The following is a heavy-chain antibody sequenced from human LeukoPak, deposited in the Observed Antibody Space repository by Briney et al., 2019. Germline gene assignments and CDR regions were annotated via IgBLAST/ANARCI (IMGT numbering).Heavy chain of an antibody. CDR2: ISGRGDST. J-gene: IGHJ4*02. Sequence: PGGSLTLSCEASGFTFGNYEMTWVRQAPGKGLEWVSAISGRGDSTYYADSVKGRFTISRDNSKNTLYLQMKSLRAEDTAVYYCAKDPSSGWYFGFDYWGQGTLVTVSS. CDR1: GFTFGNYE. V-gene: IGHV3-23*01. D-gene: IGHD6-19*01. CDR3: AKDPSSGWYFGFDY.